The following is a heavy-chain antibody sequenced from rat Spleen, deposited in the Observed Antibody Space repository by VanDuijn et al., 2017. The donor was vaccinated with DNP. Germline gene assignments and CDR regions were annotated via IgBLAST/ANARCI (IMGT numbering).Heavy chain of an antibody. CDR2: ISTSGSRT. J-gene: IGHJ1*01. D-gene: IGHD1-3*01. CDR1: GFTFSNYD. V-gene: IGHV5-25*01. CDR3: ASQASYGWYFDF. Sequence: EVQLVESGGGLVQPGRSLKLSCAASGFTFSNYDMAWVRQAPKKGLEWVATISTSGSRTYYPDSVKGRFTISRDNAKSSLYLQMNSLKSEDTATYYCASQASYGWYFDFWGPGTMVTVSS.